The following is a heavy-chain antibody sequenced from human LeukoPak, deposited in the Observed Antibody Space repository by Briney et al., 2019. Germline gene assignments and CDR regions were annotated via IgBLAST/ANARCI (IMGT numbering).Heavy chain of an antibody. CDR3: TRDKGGSYSDY. CDR1: GYTFTTYY. D-gene: IGHD2-15*01. V-gene: IGHV1-46*01. J-gene: IGHJ4*02. CDR2: INPNGGST. Sequence: GAPVSVSCKASGYTFTTYYIHWVRQAPGQGLEWVGIINPNGGSTNYAQKLQGRVTMTRDTSTSTVYMELGSLGSEDTAVYYCTRDKGGSYSDYWGQGTLVTVSS.